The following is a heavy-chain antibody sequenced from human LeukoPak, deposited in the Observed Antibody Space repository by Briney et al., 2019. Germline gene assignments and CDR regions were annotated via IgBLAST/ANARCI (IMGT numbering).Heavy chain of an antibody. V-gene: IGHV4-30-2*01. Sequence: SETLSLTCTVSGGSISSGGYYWSWIRQPPGEGLEWIGYIYHSGSTYYNPSLKSRVTISVDRSKNQFSLKLSPVTAADTAVYYCARGSGSSWPNWYFDLWGRGTLVTVSS. D-gene: IGHD6-13*01. J-gene: IGHJ2*01. CDR2: IYHSGST. CDR3: ARGSGSSWPNWYFDL. CDR1: GGSISSGGYY.